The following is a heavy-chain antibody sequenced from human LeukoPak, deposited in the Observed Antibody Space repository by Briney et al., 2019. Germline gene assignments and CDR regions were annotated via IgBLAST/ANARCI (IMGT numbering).Heavy chain of an antibody. CDR1: GGSFSGYY. D-gene: IGHD3-3*01. J-gene: IGHJ6*02. CDR3: ARGPFWSGYYLRSYYGMDV. V-gene: IGHV4-34*01. Sequence: SETLSLTCAVYGGSFSGYYWSWIRQPPGKGLEWIGEINHSGSTNYNPSLKRRVTISVDTSKNQFSLKLSSVTAADTAVYYCARGPFWSGYYLRSYYGMDVWGQGTTVTVSS. CDR2: INHSGST.